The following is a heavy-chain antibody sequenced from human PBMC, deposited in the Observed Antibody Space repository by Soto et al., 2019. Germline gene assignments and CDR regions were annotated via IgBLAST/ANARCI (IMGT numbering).Heavy chain of an antibody. V-gene: IGHV3-30*18. J-gene: IGHJ4*02. Sequence: QVQLVESGGGVVQPGRSLRLSCAASGFTFSSYGMHWVRQAPGKGLEWVAVISYDGSNKYYADSVKGRFTISRDNSKNTLYLQMNSLRAEDTAVYYCAKSSDSSGWHDYWGQGTLVTVSS. CDR2: ISYDGSNK. CDR1: GFTFSSYG. D-gene: IGHD6-19*01. CDR3: AKSSDSSGWHDY.